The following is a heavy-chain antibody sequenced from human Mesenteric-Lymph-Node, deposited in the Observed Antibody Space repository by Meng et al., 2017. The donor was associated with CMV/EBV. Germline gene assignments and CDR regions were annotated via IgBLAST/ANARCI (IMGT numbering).Heavy chain of an antibody. CDR1: GGTFSSYT. V-gene: IGHV1-69*02. CDR3: ARGRILDFWSGTYYYYGMDV. Sequence: SVKVSCKASGGTFSSYTISWVRQAPGQGLEWMGRIIPILGIANYAQKFQGRVTITADKSTSTAYMELSSLRSEDTAVYYCARGRILDFWSGTYYYYGMDVWGQGTTVTVSS. D-gene: IGHD3-3*01. CDR2: IIPILGIA. J-gene: IGHJ6*02.